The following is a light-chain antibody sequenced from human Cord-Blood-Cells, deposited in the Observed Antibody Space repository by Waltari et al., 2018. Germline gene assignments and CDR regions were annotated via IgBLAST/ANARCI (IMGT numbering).Light chain of an antibody. CDR3: QQYGSSPPYT. CDR2: GAS. J-gene: IGKJ2*01. Sequence: EIVLTQSPDPLSLSPGERATLSCRASQSVSSSYLSWNQQKPGQAPRLLIDGASSRATGIPDRFSGSGSGTDFTLAISRLEPEDFAVYYWQQYGSSPPYTFGQGTKLEIK. V-gene: IGKV3-20*01. CDR1: QSVSSSY.